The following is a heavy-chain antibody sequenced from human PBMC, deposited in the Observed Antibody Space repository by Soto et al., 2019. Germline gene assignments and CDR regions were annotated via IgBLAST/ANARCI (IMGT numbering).Heavy chain of an antibody. CDR1: GVSITTNGYS. D-gene: IGHD2-15*01. CDR3: PRHTPFSKTYFDY. Sequence: SETLSLTCAVSGVSITTNGYSWSWIRQPPGKGLEWIGYIYPSGTIFYNPSLNSRVTISADTSNNQFSLKLTSVTAADTAVYFCPRHTPFSKTYFDYWGRGTLVTVPS. J-gene: IGHJ4*02. V-gene: IGHV4-30-2*01. CDR2: IYPSGTI.